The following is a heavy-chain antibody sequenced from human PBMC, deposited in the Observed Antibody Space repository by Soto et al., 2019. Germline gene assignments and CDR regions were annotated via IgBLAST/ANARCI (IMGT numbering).Heavy chain of an antibody. CDR2: ISYDGSNK. CDR1: GFTFRSYG. J-gene: IGHJ4*02. D-gene: IGHD6-19*01. CDR3: AKPVGYSSGWFDY. Sequence: GGSLRLSCAASGFTFRSYGMHWVRQAPGKGLEWVAVISYDGSNKFYADSVKGRFTISRDNSKNTLYLQMNSLRAEDTAMYYCAKPVGYSSGWFDYWGQGTLVTVS. V-gene: IGHV3-30*18.